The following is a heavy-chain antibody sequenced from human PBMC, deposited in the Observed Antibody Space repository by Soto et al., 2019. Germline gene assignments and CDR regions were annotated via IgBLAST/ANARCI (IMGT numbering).Heavy chain of an antibody. CDR3: AKGEQLWDPFDP. J-gene: IGHJ5*02. Sequence: PGGSLRLSCAASGLAFSNYAISWVRQAPGKGLEWVSTISASGYSAYYGGAVKGRFTTSRDNSKSTLYLQMNRLRADDTAVYYFAKGEQLWDPFDPRGQRSQVTVSS. CDR2: ISASGYSA. D-gene: IGHD5-18*01. V-gene: IGHV3-23*01. CDR1: GLAFSNYA.